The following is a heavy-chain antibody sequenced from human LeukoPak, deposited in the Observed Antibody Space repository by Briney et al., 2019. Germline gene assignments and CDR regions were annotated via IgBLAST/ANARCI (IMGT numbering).Heavy chain of an antibody. Sequence: ASVTVSCTASGYTFTSYYMHWVRQALGQGLEWMGIINPSGGSTSYAQKFQGRVTMTRDTSTSTVYMELSSLRSEDTAVYYCARFEGSGWYWFDPWGQGTLVTVSS. J-gene: IGHJ5*02. D-gene: IGHD6-19*01. CDR2: INPSGGST. V-gene: IGHV1-46*01. CDR3: ARFEGSGWYWFDP. CDR1: GYTFTSYY.